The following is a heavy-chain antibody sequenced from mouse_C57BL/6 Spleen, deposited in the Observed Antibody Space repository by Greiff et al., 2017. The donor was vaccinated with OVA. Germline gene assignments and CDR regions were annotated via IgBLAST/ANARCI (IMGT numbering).Heavy chain of an antibody. V-gene: IGHV1-61*01. CDR3: ARRGDYDYAMDY. Sequence: VQLQQPGAELVRPGSSVKLSCKASGYTFTSYWMDWVKQRPGQGLEWIGNIYPSDSETHYNQKFKDKATLTVDKSSSTAYMQLSSLTSEDSAVYYCARRGDYDYAMDYWGQGTSVTVSS. D-gene: IGHD2-4*01. CDR1: GYTFTSYW. J-gene: IGHJ4*01. CDR2: IYPSDSET.